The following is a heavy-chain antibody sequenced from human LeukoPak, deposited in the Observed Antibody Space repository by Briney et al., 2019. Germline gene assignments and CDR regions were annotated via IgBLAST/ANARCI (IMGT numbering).Heavy chain of an antibody. Sequence: PSQTLSLTCAVSGGSISSGGYSWSWIRQPPGKGLEWIGYIYHSGSTNYNPSLKSRVTISVDTSKNQFSLKLSSVTAADTAVYYCASGISMVRGVNYWGQGTLVTVSS. V-gene: IGHV4-30-2*01. J-gene: IGHJ4*02. CDR3: ASGISMVRGVNY. D-gene: IGHD3-10*01. CDR1: GGSISSGGYS. CDR2: IYHSGST.